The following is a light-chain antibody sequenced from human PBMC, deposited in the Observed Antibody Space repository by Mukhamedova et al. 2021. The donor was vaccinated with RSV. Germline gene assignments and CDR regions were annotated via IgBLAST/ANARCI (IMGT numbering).Light chain of an antibody. CDR3: QQSDGLPYT. V-gene: IGKV1-39*01. CDR2: GAS. J-gene: IGKJ2*01. Sequence: WYQRRVHGRAPKVLLYGASKLQRGVSSRFSGSGSGTDFTLTISTLQPEDFATYYCQQSDGLPYTFGQRTRLDI.